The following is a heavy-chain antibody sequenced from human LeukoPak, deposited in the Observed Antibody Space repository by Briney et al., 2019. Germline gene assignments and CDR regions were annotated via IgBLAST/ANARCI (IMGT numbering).Heavy chain of an antibody. V-gene: IGHV1-46*01. J-gene: IGHJ5*02. Sequence: ASVKVSCKASGYTFTSYYMHWVRQAPGQGLEWMGIINPGGGYTSYAQKFQDRVTMTRDMSTSTAYMELSSLRSEDTAVYYCARAEWELLNWFDPWGQGTPVTVSS. D-gene: IGHD1-26*01. CDR1: GYTFTSYY. CDR2: INPGGGYT. CDR3: ARAEWELLNWFDP.